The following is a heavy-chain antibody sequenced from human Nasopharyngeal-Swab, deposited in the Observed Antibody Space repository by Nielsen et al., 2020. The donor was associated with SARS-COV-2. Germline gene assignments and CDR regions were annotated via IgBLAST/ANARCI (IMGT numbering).Heavy chain of an antibody. V-gene: IGHV4-4*02. D-gene: IGHD1-14*01. Sequence: SETLSLTCTVSGASISSLNWWSWVRQTPERGLEWIGEMFHPGSSNYNPSLKSRVTISVDKSKSQFSLKLTSVTPADTAVYFCASQPRLGLRTWFASWGQGTLVTVSS. CDR3: ASQPRLGLRTWFAS. J-gene: IGHJ5*01. CDR1: GASISSLNW. CDR2: MFHPGSS.